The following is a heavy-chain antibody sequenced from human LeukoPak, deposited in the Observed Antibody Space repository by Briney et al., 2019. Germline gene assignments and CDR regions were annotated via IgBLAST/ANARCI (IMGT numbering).Heavy chain of an antibody. CDR1: GDTLTELS. CDR3: ARCGAGTYYKRDGWFDP. D-gene: IGHD3-10*01. V-gene: IGHV1-8*01. J-gene: IGHJ5*02. CDR2: MNPNTGNT. Sequence: ASVKVSCKVSGDTLTELSMHWVRQAPGQGLEWMGWMNPNTGNTGYGERFQGRVTMTRDNSISTAYMELSSLTSEDTAVYYCARCGAGTYYKRDGWFDPWGQGTVVTVSS.